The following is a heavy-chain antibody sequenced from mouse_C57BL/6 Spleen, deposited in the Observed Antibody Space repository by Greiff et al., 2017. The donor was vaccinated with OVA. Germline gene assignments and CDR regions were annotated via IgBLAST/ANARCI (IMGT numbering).Heavy chain of an antibody. Sequence: EVQRVESGPELVKPGASVKISCKASGYSFTDYNMNWVKQSTGKSLEWIGVINPNYGTTSYNQKFKGKATLTVDQSSSTAYLQLNSLTSEDSAVYYCARGGYGSSSWFAYWGKGTLVTVSA. V-gene: IGHV1-39*01. CDR2: INPNYGTT. CDR1: GYSFTDYN. J-gene: IGHJ3*01. D-gene: IGHD1-1*01. CDR3: ARGGYGSSSWFAY.